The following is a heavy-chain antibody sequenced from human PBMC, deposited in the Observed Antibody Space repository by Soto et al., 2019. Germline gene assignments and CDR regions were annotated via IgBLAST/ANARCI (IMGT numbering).Heavy chain of an antibody. J-gene: IGHJ4*02. V-gene: IGHV3-30*18. Sequence: GGSLRLSCAASGFTFSSYGMHWVRQAPGKGLEWVAVISYDGGNKYYADSVKGRFTISRDNSKNTLYLQMNSLRAEDTAVYYCANYRGAAAFYSGQGTLVTVSS. D-gene: IGHD6-13*01. CDR2: ISYDGGNK. CDR3: ANYRGAAAFY. CDR1: GFTFSSYG.